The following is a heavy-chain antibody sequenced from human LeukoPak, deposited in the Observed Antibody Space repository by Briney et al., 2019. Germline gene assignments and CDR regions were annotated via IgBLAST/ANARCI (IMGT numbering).Heavy chain of an antibody. J-gene: IGHJ4*02. D-gene: IGHD3-16*01. Sequence: GASVKVSCKASGYTFTSYGISWVRQAPGQGLEWMGWISAYNGDTNYAQNLQGRVTMTADTSTSTAYMELRSLRSDDTAVYYCARGLGVVASCAIHPAAYWGQGTLVTVSS. V-gene: IGHV1-18*01. CDR1: GYTFTSYG. CDR2: ISAYNGDT. CDR3: ARGLGVVASCAIHPAAY.